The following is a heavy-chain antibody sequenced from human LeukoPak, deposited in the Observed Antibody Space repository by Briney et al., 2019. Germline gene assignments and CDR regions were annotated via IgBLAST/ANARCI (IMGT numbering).Heavy chain of an antibody. Sequence: ASVKVSCKASGYTFTSYGISWVRQAPGQGLEWMGWISDYYSNTNHAQKFQGRVTMTTDTSTSTAYMELRSLRSDDTAVSYCARDKVIAVRPGHYYHMDVWGKGTTVTVS. J-gene: IGHJ6*03. CDR1: GYTFTSYG. CDR3: ARDKVIAVRPGHYYHMDV. CDR2: ISDYYSNT. D-gene: IGHD6-6*01. V-gene: IGHV1-18*01.